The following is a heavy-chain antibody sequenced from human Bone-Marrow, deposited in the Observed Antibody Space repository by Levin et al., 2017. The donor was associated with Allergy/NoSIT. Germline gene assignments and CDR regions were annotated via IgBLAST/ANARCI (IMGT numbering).Heavy chain of an antibody. V-gene: IGHV1-69*04. Sequence: KISCKASGDTFSNSAFNWVRQAPGQGLEWMGRIIPVLGVVNYAQKFRDRVTITADKSTSTAYMELNGLRSDDTAVYYCARDPGEYGGYIYYYYFYMDVWDKGTTVTVSS. CDR3: ARDPGEYGGYIYYYYFYMDV. J-gene: IGHJ6*03. D-gene: IGHD4-17*01. CDR2: IIPVLGVV. CDR1: GDTFSNSA.